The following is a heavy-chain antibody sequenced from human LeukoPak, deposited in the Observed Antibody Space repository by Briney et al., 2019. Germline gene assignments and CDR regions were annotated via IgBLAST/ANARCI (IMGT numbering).Heavy chain of an antibody. J-gene: IGHJ5*02. Sequence: QPGGSLRLSCAASGFTFSRSWMSWVRQAPGKGLEWVANIDQDGSGKYYVNSVKGRFTISRDTAKNSLYLQMNSLRAEDTAVYYCARVQTGMTNWFDPWGQGTLVTVSS. V-gene: IGHV3-7*04. CDR3: ARVQTGMTNWFDP. CDR2: IDQDGSGK. D-gene: IGHD1-1*01. CDR1: GFTFSRSW.